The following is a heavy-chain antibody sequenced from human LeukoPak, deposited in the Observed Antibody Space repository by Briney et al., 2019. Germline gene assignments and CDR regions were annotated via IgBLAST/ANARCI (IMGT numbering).Heavy chain of an antibody. D-gene: IGHD3-10*01. Sequence: GRSLRLSCAASGFTFSSYGMHWVRQAPGKGLEWVAVISYDGSNKYYADSVKGRFTISRDNSKNTLYLQMNSLRAEDTAVYYCAKDGWFGELFYNWFDPWGQGTLVTVSS. CDR1: GFTFSSYG. CDR2: ISYDGSNK. CDR3: AKDGWFGELFYNWFDP. J-gene: IGHJ5*02. V-gene: IGHV3-30*18.